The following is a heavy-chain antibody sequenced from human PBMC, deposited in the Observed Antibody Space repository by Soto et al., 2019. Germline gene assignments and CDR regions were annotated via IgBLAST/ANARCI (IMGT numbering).Heavy chain of an antibody. CDR2: VSAYNGNT. J-gene: IGHJ4*02. V-gene: IGHV1-18*01. D-gene: IGHD3-3*01. CDR1: GYTFSNDA. Sequence: QVQLVQSGAEVKKPGASVKVSCKASGYTFSNDAITWVRQAPGQVLEWMGWVSAYNGNTNYAQKFKGRVTMTTDTAKSTAYMEIRSLRYDDTAVYFCARASRYYVNDIMYWVQGPLVTVSA. CDR3: ARASRYYVNDIMY.